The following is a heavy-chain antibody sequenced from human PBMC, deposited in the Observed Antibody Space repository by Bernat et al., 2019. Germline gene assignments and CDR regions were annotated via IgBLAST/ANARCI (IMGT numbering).Heavy chain of an antibody. CDR2: IYYSGST. CDR3: ASCITIFGVATTEYYYYYMDV. J-gene: IGHJ6*03. D-gene: IGHD3-3*01. V-gene: IGHV4-39*01. CDR1: GGSISSSSYY. Sequence: QLQLQESGPGLVKPSETLSLTCTVSGGSISSSSYYWGWIRQPPGKGLEWNGCIYYSGSTYYNPSLKSRVTISVDTSKIQFSLKLGSVTAAETAVYYCASCITIFGVATTEYYYYYMDVWGKGTTVTVSS.